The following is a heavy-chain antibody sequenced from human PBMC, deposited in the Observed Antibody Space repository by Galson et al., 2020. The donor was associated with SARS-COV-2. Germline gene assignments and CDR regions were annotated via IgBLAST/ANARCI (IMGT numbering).Heavy chain of an antibody. Sequence: ASETLSLTCTVSGGSISSGDYYWSWIRQPPGKGLEWIGYISYSGSTYYNPSLKSRVTISVDTSKNQFSLKLSSVTAADTAVYYCARDQTKNAVLTGYYYDYGMDVWGQVTTVTVAS. V-gene: IGHV4-30-4*01. CDR2: ISYSGST. CDR1: GGSISSGDYY. D-gene: IGHD3-9*01. CDR3: ARDQTKNAVLTGYYYDYGMDV. J-gene: IGHJ6*02.